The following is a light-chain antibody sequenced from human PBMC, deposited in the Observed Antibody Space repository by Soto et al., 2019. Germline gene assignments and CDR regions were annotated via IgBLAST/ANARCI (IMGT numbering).Light chain of an antibody. CDR2: KAS. CDR3: QQYNSYPWT. V-gene: IGKV1-5*03. J-gene: IGKJ1*01. CDR1: QNIDKW. Sequence: DIPMTQSPSTLSASVGDRVTITCRASQNIDKWLAWYQQKPGKAPNLLIYKASSLESGVPSRFSGSGSGTEFTLTISSLQPGDFAAYYCQQYNSYPWTFGQGTKVEIK.